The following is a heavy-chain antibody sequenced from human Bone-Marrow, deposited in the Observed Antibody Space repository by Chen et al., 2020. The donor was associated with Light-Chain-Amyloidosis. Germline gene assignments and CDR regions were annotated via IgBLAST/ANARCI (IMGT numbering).Heavy chain of an antibody. CDR2: IIPIFGTA. D-gene: IGHD6-25*01. CDR1: GGSSSSYA. Sequence: QVQLVQSGAEVKKPGSSVEFSCKASGGSSSSYAISWLRQAPGQGLEWRGGIIPIFGTANYAQKFQGRGTITADESTSTAYMELSSLRSEDTAVYYCARSASVRLYYYYMDVWGKGTTVTVSS. CDR3: ARSASVRLYYYYMDV. J-gene: IGHJ6*03. V-gene: IGHV1-69*12.